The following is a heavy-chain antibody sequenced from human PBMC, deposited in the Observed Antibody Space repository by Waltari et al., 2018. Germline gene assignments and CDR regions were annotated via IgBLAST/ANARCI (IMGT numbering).Heavy chain of an antibody. Sequence: PGKGLEWVANIKQDGSEKYYVDSVKGRFTISRDNAKNSLYLQMNSLRAEDTAVYYCARDFDDILTAATASRLDYWGQGTLVTVSS. V-gene: IGHV3-7*01. J-gene: IGHJ4*02. D-gene: IGHD3-9*01. CDR2: IKQDGSEK. CDR3: ARDFDDILTAATASRLDY.